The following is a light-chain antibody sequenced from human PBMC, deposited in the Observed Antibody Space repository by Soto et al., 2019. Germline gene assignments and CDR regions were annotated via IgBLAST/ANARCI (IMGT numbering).Light chain of an antibody. V-gene: IGKV3-15*01. J-gene: IGKJ5*01. CDR2: DTS. CDR1: QSISNK. CDR3: QQYNTWRSIT. Sequence: IVMTQSPATLSVSPGERATLSCWASQSISNKLAWYQHKPGQAPRLLIYDTSTRAADIPARFSGSGSGTDFTLTISSLQSEDFAVYYCQQYNTWRSITFGQGTRLE.